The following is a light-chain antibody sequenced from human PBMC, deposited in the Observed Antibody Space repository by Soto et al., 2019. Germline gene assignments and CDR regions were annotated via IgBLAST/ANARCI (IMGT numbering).Light chain of an antibody. CDR2: DAS. CDR3: QQRSNWPRGT. V-gene: IGKV3-11*01. Sequence: EIVLTQSPATLSLSPGERATLSCRASQSVSSYLAWYQQKPGQAPRLLIYDASNRATGIPARFSGSGSGTDFTLTLSSLEPEDFAVYYCQQRSNWPRGTFGQGTKLEIK. J-gene: IGKJ2*02. CDR1: QSVSSY.